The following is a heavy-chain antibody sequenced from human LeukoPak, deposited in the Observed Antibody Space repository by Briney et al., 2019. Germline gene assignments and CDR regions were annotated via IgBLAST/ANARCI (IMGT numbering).Heavy chain of an antibody. CDR3: ASGVLTGPRAFDI. V-gene: IGHV4-34*01. D-gene: IGHD4/OR15-4a*01. J-gene: IGHJ3*02. Sequence: SETLSLTCAVYGGSFSGYYWSWIRQPPGKGLEWIGEINHSGSTNYNPSLKSRVTISVDTSKNQFSLKLSSVTAADTAVYYCASGVLTGPRAFDIWGQGTMVTVSS. CDR2: INHSGST. CDR1: GGSFSGYY.